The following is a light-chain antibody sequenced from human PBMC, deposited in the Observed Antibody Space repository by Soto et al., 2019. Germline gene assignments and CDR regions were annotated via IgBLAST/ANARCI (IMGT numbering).Light chain of an antibody. Sequence: EIVMTQSPATLSVSPGEGATLSCRASQSVSSNLAWYQLKPGQAPRLLIYGPSTRATGIPARFSGSGSGTEFTLTIGSLQPDDFATYYCQHYNSYRWAFGQGTKVDIK. J-gene: IGKJ1*01. CDR2: GPS. V-gene: IGKV3-15*01. CDR1: QSVSSN. CDR3: QHYNSYRWA.